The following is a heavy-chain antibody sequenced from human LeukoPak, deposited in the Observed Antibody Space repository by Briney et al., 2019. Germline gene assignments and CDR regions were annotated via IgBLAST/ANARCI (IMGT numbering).Heavy chain of an antibody. CDR3: ARSKTTYYYGSGTFDY. CDR2: IKQDGSEK. CDR1: GFTFSSYW. V-gene: IGHV3-7*01. J-gene: IGHJ4*02. Sequence: GGSLRLSCAASGFTFSSYWMSWVRQAPGKGLEWVANIKQDGSEKYYVDSVKGRFTISRDNAKNSLYLQMNSLRAEDTAVYYCARSKTTYYYGSGTFDYWGQGILVTVSS. D-gene: IGHD3-10*01.